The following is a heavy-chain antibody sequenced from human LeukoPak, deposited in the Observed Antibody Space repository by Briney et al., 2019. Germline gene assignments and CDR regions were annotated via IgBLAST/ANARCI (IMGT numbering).Heavy chain of an antibody. D-gene: IGHD3-22*01. J-gene: IGHJ1*01. CDR1: GFTVSSNY. Sequence: GGSLRLSCAASGFTVSSNYMSWVRQAPGKGLEWVSVIYSGGSTYYADSVKGRFTISRDNSKNTLYLQMNSLRAEDTAVYYCARDFGDSSGYYTFQHWGQGTLVTVSS. CDR3: ARDFGDSSGYYTFQH. V-gene: IGHV3-66*01. CDR2: IYSGGST.